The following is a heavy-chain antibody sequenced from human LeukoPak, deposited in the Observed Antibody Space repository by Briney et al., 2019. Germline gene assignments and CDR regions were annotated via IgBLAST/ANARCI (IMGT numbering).Heavy chain of an antibody. CDR2: IYYSGST. CDR3: ARHSERWLGAFDI. Sequence: SETLSLTCTVPGGSISSYYWSWIRQPPGKGLEWIGYIYYSGSTNYNPSLKSRVTISVDTSKNQFSLKLSSVTAADTAVYYCARHSERWLGAFDIWGQGTMVTVSS. D-gene: IGHD5-12*01. J-gene: IGHJ3*02. V-gene: IGHV4-59*08. CDR1: GGSISSYY.